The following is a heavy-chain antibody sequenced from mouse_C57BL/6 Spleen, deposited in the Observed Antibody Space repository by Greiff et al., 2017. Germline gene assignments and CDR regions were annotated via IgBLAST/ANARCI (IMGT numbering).Heavy chain of an antibody. D-gene: IGHD2-4*01. V-gene: IGHV1-22*01. CDR1: GYTFTDYN. CDR2: INPNNGGT. Sequence: EVQLQQSGPELVKPGASVKMSCKASGYTFTDYNMHWVKQSHGKSLEWIGYINPNNGGTSYNQKFKGKATLTVNKSSSTAYMGLRSLTSEDSAVYYCARSLYYDYGAFAYWGQGTLVTVSA. CDR3: ARSLYYDYGAFAY. J-gene: IGHJ3*01.